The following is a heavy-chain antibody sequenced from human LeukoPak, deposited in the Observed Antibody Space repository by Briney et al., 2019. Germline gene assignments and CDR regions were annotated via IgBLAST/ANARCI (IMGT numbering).Heavy chain of an antibody. D-gene: IGHD6-6*01. CDR2: IYHSGST. Sequence: PSQTLSLTCAVSGGSISSGGYSWSWIRQPPGKGLEWIGYIYHSGSTYYNPSLKSRVTISVDRSKNQFSLKLSSVTAADTAVYYCARQLFSSSSGYFDPWGQGSLVTVSS. V-gene: IGHV4-30-2*01. CDR1: GGSISSGGYS. J-gene: IGHJ5*02. CDR3: ARQLFSSSSGYFDP.